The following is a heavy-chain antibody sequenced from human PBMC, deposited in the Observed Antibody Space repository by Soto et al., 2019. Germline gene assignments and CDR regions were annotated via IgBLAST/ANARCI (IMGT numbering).Heavy chain of an antibody. CDR3: APLSVSLSGPYGIHV. Sequence: SETLSLTCSVSGYSVSSSDYYWAWIRQRQGKGLEWIGSMLYSGLTYYNPSLKSRVTLSVDTSKNQFSVRLNSVTASDTAVYYCAPLSVSLSGPYGIHVWGQGTTVTV. CDR1: GYSVSSSDYY. J-gene: IGHJ6*02. V-gene: IGHV4-39*01. CDR2: MLYSGLT. D-gene: IGHD2-15*01.